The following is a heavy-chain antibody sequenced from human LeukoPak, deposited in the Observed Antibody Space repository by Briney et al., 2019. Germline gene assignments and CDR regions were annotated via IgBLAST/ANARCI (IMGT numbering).Heavy chain of an antibody. CDR3: ARLEGPSVPFDP. D-gene: IGHD2-2*01. V-gene: IGHV4-39*02. CDR1: GGSISSSSYY. CDR2: IYYSGST. Sequence: SETLSLTCTVSGGSISSSSYYWGWIRQPPGKGLEWIGSIYYSGSTYYNPSLKSRVTISVDTSKNHFSLKLSSVTAADTAVYYCARLEGPSVPFDPWGQGTLVTVSS. J-gene: IGHJ5*02.